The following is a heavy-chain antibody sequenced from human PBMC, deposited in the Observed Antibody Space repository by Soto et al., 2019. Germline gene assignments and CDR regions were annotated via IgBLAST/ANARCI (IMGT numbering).Heavy chain of an antibody. CDR1: GGSFKNFN. Sequence: SVKVSCKPSGGSFKNFNFNWVRQAPGEGLEWMGGIIPMFGTADYAQRFQGRVTITADDSTSTTYMELSGLRSEDTAVYYCARDETGDSYYYYYGMDVWGQGTTVTVSS. CDR2: IIPMFGTA. CDR3: ARDETGDSYYYYYGMDV. D-gene: IGHD7-27*01. J-gene: IGHJ6*02. V-gene: IGHV1-69*13.